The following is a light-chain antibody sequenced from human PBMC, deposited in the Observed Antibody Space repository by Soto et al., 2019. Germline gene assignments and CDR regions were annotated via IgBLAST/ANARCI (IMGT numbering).Light chain of an antibody. CDR3: QQSYSTPET. CDR2: AAS. Sequence: DIQMTQSPSSLSVSVGDRVTITCRASQSINSYLNWYQQKPGKAPKLLIYAASSLQSGVPSRFSGSGSGTDFTLTISSLQPEDFATYYCQQSYSTPETFGGGTKVEIK. J-gene: IGKJ4*01. CDR1: QSINSY. V-gene: IGKV1-39*01.